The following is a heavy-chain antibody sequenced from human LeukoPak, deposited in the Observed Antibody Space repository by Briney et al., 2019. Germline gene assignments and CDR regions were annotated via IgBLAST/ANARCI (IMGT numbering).Heavy chain of an antibody. CDR3: ARGLTYYDILTAYYTFPYFDY. V-gene: IGHV4-59*11. J-gene: IGHJ4*02. CDR1: GGSISSHY. D-gene: IGHD3-9*01. CDR2: IYYSGTT. Sequence: SETLSLTCTVSGGSISSHYWSWIRQPPGRGLEGIGYIYYSGTTNYNPSLKSRVTISVDTSKNQFSLKLSSVTAADTAVYYCARGLTYYDILTAYYTFPYFDYWGQGTLVTVSS.